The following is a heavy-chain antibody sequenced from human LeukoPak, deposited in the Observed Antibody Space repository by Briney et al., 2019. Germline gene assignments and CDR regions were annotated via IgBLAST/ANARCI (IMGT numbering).Heavy chain of an antibody. CDR2: INHSGST. Sequence: SETLSLTCAVYGGSFSGYYWSWIRQPPGKGLKWIGEINHSGSTNYNPSLKSRVTISVDTSKNQFSLKLSSVTAADTAVYYCARGLRGSWWAYYYDSSGYYSPSYYYMDVWGKGTTVTVSS. CDR3: ARGLRGSWWAYYYDSSGYYSPSYYYMDV. D-gene: IGHD3-22*01. V-gene: IGHV4-34*01. CDR1: GGSFSGYY. J-gene: IGHJ6*03.